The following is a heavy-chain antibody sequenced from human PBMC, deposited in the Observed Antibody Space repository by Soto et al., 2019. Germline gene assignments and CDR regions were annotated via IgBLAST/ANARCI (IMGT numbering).Heavy chain of an antibody. V-gene: IGHV5-10-1*01. D-gene: IGHD3-3*02. CDR3: ARTYYPFNYGMDV. CDR1: GYTFTSYW. Sequence: GESLKISCRGSGYTFTSYWISWVRQMPGKGLEWMGKIDPSDSYPNYSPSFQGHVTISADKSISTAYLQWSSLKASDTAMYYCARTYYPFNYGMDVWGQGTTVTVSS. J-gene: IGHJ6*02. CDR2: IDPSDSYP.